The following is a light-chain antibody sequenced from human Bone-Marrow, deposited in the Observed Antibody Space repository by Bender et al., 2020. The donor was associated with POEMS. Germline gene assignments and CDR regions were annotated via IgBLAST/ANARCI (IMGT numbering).Light chain of an antibody. V-gene: IGLV3-21*02. CDR2: DDR. CDR3: QVWDTPSFHVV. Sequence: SYVLTQPPSVSVAPGETARLTCESNNIGSKGVHWYQQKPGQAPMLVVQDDRDRPSGIPERFSGSNSASTATVTISRVEAGDEADYYCQVWDTPSFHVVFGGGTKLTVL. J-gene: IGLJ2*01. CDR1: NIGSKG.